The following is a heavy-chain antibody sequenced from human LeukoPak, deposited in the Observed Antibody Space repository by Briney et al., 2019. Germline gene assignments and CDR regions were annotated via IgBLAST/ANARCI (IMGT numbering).Heavy chain of an antibody. CDR3: TRTWPGNTCFNF. Sequence: PGGSLRLSCATSGFIFNDAWMNWVRQAPGKGLEWLGRIKSISYGGTIDYAAPVKGRFTISRDDPKNTLYLQTDSLETEDTAVYYCTRTWPGNTCFNFWGQGTLVTVSS. J-gene: IGHJ4*02. CDR1: GFIFNDAW. CDR2: IKSISYGGTI. D-gene: IGHD1-7*01. V-gene: IGHV3-15*01.